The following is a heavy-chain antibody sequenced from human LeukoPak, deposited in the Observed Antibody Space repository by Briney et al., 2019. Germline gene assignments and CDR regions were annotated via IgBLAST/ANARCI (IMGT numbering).Heavy chain of an antibody. CDR3: AKGNCRGTSCYSDY. Sequence: GGSLRLSCAASKFTFSSFAMSWVRQAPGKGLEWVSGISGSGGSTYYADSVKGRFTIARDNSKNTLYLQMNSLRAEDTAVYYCAKGNCRGTSCYSDYWGREPWSPSPQ. CDR2: ISGSGGST. V-gene: IGHV3-23*01. CDR1: KFTFSSFA. J-gene: IGHJ4*02. D-gene: IGHD2-2*02.